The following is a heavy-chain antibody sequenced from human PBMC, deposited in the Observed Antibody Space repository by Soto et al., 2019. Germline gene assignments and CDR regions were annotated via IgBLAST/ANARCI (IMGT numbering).Heavy chain of an antibody. J-gene: IGHJ3*02. CDR1: GFTFSSYQ. V-gene: IGHV3-48*03. CDR2: ISSSGSTI. Sequence: EVQLVESGGGLVQPGGSLRLSCAASGFTFSSYQMNWVRQAPGKGLEWVSYISSSGSTIYYADSVKGRFTISRDNVKNSLYLQMNSLRAEDTAVYYCAREVSYDAFDIWGQGTMVTVSS. CDR3: AREVSYDAFDI.